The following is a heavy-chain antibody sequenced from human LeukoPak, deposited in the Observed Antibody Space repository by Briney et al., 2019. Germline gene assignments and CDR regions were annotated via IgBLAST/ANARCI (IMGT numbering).Heavy chain of an antibody. J-gene: IGHJ6*04. CDR3: AELGITMIGGV. Sequence: GGSLRLSCVAPGFTFSRYAMSWVRQGPGKGRGWVSYISSSGSTIYYADSMKGRFTISRDNAKNSLYLQMNSLRAEDTAVYYCAELGITMIGGVWGKGTTVTISS. CDR2: ISSSGSTI. V-gene: IGHV3-48*03. CDR1: GFTFSRYA. D-gene: IGHD3-10*02.